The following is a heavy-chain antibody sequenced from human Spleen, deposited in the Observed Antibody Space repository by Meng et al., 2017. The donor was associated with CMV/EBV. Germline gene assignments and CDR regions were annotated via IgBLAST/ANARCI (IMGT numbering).Heavy chain of an antibody. CDR2: MNPNSGNT. D-gene: IGHD4-23*01. Sequence: ASVKVSCKASGYTFTSDDINWVRQATGQGLEWMGWMNPNSGNTDYAQKFQGRITMTRNTSKSTVYMELSSLRSDDTAVYYCATREYGGNWAYWGQGTLVTVSS. J-gene: IGHJ4*02. V-gene: IGHV1-8*01. CDR1: GYTFTSDD. CDR3: ATREYGGNWAY.